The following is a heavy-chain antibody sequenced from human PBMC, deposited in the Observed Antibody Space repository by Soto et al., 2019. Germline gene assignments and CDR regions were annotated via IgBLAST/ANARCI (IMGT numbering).Heavy chain of an antibody. V-gene: IGHV1-69*13. CDR1: GGTFSSYA. D-gene: IGHD6-6*01. CDR3: ARGQSIRSAFDY. CDR2: IIPIFGTA. J-gene: IGHJ4*02. Sequence: SSVKVSCKASGGTFSSYAISWVRQAPGQGLEWMGGIIPIFGTANYAQKFQGRVTITADESTSTAYMELSSLRSEDTAVYYCARGQSIRSAFDYCGPGTLLTVSS.